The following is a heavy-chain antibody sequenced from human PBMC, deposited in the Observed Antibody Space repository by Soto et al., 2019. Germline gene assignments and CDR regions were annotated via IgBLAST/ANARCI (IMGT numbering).Heavy chain of an antibody. V-gene: IGHV1-69*01. Sequence: QVQLVQSGAEVKKPGSSVKVSCTASGGTFSSYAISWVRQAPGQGLEWMGGIIPIFGTANYAQKFQGRVTITADESTSTAYMELSSLRSEDTAVYYCARAEGPYYDILTGYRNYYYYCMDVWGQGTTVTVSS. CDR2: IIPIFGTA. CDR1: GGTFSSYA. CDR3: ARAEGPYYDILTGYRNYYYYCMDV. D-gene: IGHD3-9*01. J-gene: IGHJ6*02.